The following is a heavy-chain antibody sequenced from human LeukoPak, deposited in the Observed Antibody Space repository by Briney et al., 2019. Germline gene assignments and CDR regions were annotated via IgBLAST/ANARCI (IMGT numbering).Heavy chain of an antibody. Sequence: ASVKVSCKASGYTFTSYGISWVRQAPGQGPEWMGWISAYNGNTNYAQKLQGRVTMTTDTSTSTAYMELRSLRSDDTAVYYCARTIYYYDSSGLLDYWGQGTLVTVSS. V-gene: IGHV1-18*01. CDR3: ARTIYYYDSSGLLDY. J-gene: IGHJ4*02. CDR2: ISAYNGNT. D-gene: IGHD3-22*01. CDR1: GYTFTSYG.